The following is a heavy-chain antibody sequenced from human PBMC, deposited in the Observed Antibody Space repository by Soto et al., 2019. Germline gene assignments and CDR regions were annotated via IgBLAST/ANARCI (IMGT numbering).Heavy chain of an antibody. CDR2: INPNSGGT. CDR3: ARGRTGTTSYFDY. Sequence: XSVKDSCKASGYTFTGYYLHWVRQSPGQGLEWMGWINPNSGGTNYAQKFQGRVTMTRDTSISTAYMELSRLRSDDTAVYYCARGRTGTTSYFDYWGQGNLVTVSS. CDR1: GYTFTGYY. J-gene: IGHJ4*02. V-gene: IGHV1-2*02. D-gene: IGHD1-1*01.